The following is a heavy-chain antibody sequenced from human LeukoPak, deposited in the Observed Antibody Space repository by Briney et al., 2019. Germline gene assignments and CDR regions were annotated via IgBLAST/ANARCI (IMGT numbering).Heavy chain of an antibody. V-gene: IGHV3-23*01. J-gene: IGHJ4*01. CDR2: LSGSGITT. Sequence: PGGSLKPSCAASGFTFSNSAMSWVRQAPGKGLEWVPTLSGSGITTYYADSVKGRFTISRDNSKNTLYLQMNSLRAEDTAVYYCAKGIYSSGWSYFDYWGHGTLVTVSS. CDR1: GFTFSNSA. D-gene: IGHD6-19*01. CDR3: AKGIYSSGWSYFDY.